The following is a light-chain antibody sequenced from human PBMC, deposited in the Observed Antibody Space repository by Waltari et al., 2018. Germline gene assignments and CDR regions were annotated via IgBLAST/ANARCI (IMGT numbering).Light chain of an antibody. V-gene: IGLV1-44*01. J-gene: IGLJ3*02. CDR1: NSNIGSNT. CDR3: AAWDDNLNARV. CDR2: TND. Sequence: QSVLTQPPSSSGTPGQRVTISCSGSNSNIGSNTVNWYQQFPGTAPKLLIYTNDQRPSGVPDRFSGSKSGTSASLAISGLQADDEAHYYCAAWDDNLNARVFGGGTMLTVL.